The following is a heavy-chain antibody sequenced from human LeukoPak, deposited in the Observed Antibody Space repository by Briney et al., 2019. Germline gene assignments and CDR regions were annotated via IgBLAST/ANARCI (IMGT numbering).Heavy chain of an antibody. V-gene: IGHV4-39*01. Sequence: LRLSCAASGFTFSSYEMNWVRQPPGKGLEWIGSIYYSGSTYYNPSLKSRVTISVDTSKNQFSLKLSSVTAADTAVYYCARHQGSSWCGYYYYYMDVWGKGTTVTISS. CDR3: ARHQGSSWCGYYYYYMDV. J-gene: IGHJ6*03. CDR1: GFTFSSYE. D-gene: IGHD6-13*01. CDR2: IYYSGST.